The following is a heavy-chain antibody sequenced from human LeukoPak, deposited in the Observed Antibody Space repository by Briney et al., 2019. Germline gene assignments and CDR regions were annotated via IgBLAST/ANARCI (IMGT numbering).Heavy chain of an antibody. CDR3: AKDPNGDYVGAFDT. D-gene: IGHD4-17*01. CDR1: GFTFSAYG. CDR2: MGVRGDNV. Sequence: TGGSLRLSCAASGFTFSAYGVTWVRQAPGKGLEWVSSMGVRGDNVHYADSVKGRFAISRDNSKNTLYLQMNSLRAEDAAVYYCAKDPNGDYVGAFDTWGQGTMVIVSS. J-gene: IGHJ3*02. V-gene: IGHV3-23*01.